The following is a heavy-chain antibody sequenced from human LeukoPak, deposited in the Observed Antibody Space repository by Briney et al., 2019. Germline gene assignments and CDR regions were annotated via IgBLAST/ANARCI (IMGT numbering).Heavy chain of an antibody. CDR2: IYYSGST. J-gene: IGHJ5*02. Sequence: SETLSLTCTVSGGSVSSGSYYWSWLRQPPGKGLEWIGYIYYSGSTNYNPSLKSRVTISVDTSKNQYSLKLSSVTAADTAVYYCARDVVTSPEAGFAWFDPWGQGTLVTVSS. D-gene: IGHD2-21*02. CDR3: ARDVVTSPEAGFAWFDP. V-gene: IGHV4-61*01. CDR1: GGSVSSGSYY.